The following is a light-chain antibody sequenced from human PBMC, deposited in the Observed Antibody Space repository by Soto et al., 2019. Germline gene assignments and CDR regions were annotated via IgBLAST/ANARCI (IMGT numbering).Light chain of an antibody. CDR2: AAS. CDR3: QQTYSTPEAT. J-gene: IGKJ4*01. CDR1: QSISSF. Sequence: DIQMTQSPSSLSASVGDRVTITCRASQSISSFLNWYQQKPGKAPKLLIYAASSLQSGVPSRFSGSGSGTDFTLTISSLQPEDFATYYCQQTYSTPEATCGGGTKVEIK. V-gene: IGKV1-39*01.